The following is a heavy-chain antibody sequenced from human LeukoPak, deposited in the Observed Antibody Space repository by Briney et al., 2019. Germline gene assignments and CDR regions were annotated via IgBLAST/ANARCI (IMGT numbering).Heavy chain of an antibody. J-gene: IGHJ5*02. V-gene: IGHV4-4*07. D-gene: IGHD3-10*01. CDR2: IYTSGST. CDR3: ARPRRTYYYGSGRGKNWFDP. Sequence: PSETLSLTCTVSGGSISSYYWSWIWQPAGKGLEWIGRIYTSGSTNYNPSLKSRVTMSVDTSKNQFSLKLSSVTAADTAVYYCARPRRTYYYGSGRGKNWFDPWGQGTLVTVSS. CDR1: GGSISSYY.